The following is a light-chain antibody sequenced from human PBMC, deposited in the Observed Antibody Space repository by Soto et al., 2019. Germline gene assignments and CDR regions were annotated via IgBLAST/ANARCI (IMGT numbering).Light chain of an antibody. J-gene: IGLJ1*01. CDR2: DVC. V-gene: IGLV2-14*01. CDR1: SSDVGDYNS. Sequence: QSALTQPASVSGSPGQSSTISCTGTSSDVGDYNSLSWYQQYPGKAPKLLIYDVCNRPLRVSNRCSASQSVTTASLTISWLQVEAEDDYYCTYYATNATLGVLGTGTKLTV. CDR3: TYYATNATLGV.